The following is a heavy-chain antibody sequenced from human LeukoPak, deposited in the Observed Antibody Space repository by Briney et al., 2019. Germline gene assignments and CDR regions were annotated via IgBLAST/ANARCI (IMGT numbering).Heavy chain of an antibody. D-gene: IGHD3-10*01. CDR1: GFTFSSYA. J-gene: IGHJ4*02. V-gene: IGHV3-23*01. CDR3: ARSVVRGYSPRTQQDYFDY. CDR2: ISGSGGST. Sequence: GGSLRLSCAASGFTFSSYAMSWVRQAPGKGLEWVSAISGSGGSTYYADSVKGWFTISRDNSKNTLYLQMNSLRAEDTAVYYCARSVVRGYSPRTQQDYFDYWGQGTLVTVSS.